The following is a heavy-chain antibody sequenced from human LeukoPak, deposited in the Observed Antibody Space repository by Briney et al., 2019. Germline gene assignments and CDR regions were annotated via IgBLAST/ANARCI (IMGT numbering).Heavy chain of an antibody. CDR1: GFTFSDYY. CDR3: ARRNYYYYYAMDV. J-gene: IGHJ6*02. D-gene: IGHD4-11*01. V-gene: IGHV3-11*04. CDR2: ISSSGSTI. Sequence: GGSLRLSCAASGFTFSDYYMSWIRQAPGKGLEWVSYISSSGSTIYYADSVKGRFTISRDNAKNSLYLQMNSLRAEDTAVYYCARRNYYYYYAMDVWGQGTTVTVSS.